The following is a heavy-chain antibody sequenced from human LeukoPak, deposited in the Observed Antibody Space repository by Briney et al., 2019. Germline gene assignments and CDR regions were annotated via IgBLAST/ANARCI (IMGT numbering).Heavy chain of an antibody. CDR1: GFIFSSYA. CDR2: ISYDGTNK. J-gene: IGHJ4*02. V-gene: IGHV3-30*18. CDR3: AKSLTGSSY. Sequence: GGSLRLSCAASGFIFSSYAMHWVRQAPGKGLEWVAVISYDGTNKNYADSVKGRFSISRDNSKNTLSLQMNSLRVEDTAVYYCAKSLTGSSYWGQGTLVTVSS.